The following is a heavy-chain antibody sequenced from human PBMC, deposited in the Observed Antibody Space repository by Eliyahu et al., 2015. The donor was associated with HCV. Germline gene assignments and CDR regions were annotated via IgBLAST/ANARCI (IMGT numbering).Heavy chain of an antibody. Sequence: EVQLVESGGGLVQPGGSLRLSCAASXFTFSXHXMDWVRQAPGKGXEWVGRTRNKANGYSXEYAASVKGRFTISRDDSKNSMYLQMNSLKTEDTAVYYCARVIGPAGTSGAFDIWGQGTMVAVSS. J-gene: IGHJ3*02. CDR1: XFTFSXHX. CDR2: TRNKANGYSX. CDR3: ARVIGPAGTSGAFDI. V-gene: IGHV3-72*01. D-gene: IGHD6-19*01.